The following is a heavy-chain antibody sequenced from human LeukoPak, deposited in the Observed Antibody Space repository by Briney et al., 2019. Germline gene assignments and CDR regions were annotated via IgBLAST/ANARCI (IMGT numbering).Heavy chain of an antibody. Sequence: PSETLPLTCTVSGGSISSSSYYWGWIRQPPGKGLEWIGSIYYSGSTYYNPSLKSRVTISVDTSKNQFSLKLSSVTAADTAVYYCARDLGGWARRSYYDSSGHTFDYWGQGTLVTVSS. CDR2: IYYSGST. V-gene: IGHV4-39*07. D-gene: IGHD3-22*01. CDR1: GGSISSSSYY. J-gene: IGHJ4*02. CDR3: ARDLGGWARRSYYDSSGHTFDY.